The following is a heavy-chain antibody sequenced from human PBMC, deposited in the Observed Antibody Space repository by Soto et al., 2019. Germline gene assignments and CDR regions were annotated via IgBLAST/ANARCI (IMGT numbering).Heavy chain of an antibody. V-gene: IGHV4-59*01. J-gene: IGHJ6*02. Sequence: PSETLSLTCTVSGGSISSYYWSWIRQPPGKGLEWIGYIYYSGSTNYNPSLKSRVTISVDTSKNQFSLKLSSVTAADTAVYYCAGGLYAHYYYGMDVWGQGTTVPVSS. CDR3: AGGLYAHYYYGMDV. CDR2: IYYSGST. D-gene: IGHD2-8*01. CDR1: GGSISSYY.